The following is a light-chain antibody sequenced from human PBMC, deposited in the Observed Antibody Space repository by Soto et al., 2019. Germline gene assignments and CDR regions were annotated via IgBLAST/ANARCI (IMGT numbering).Light chain of an antibody. V-gene: IGKV1-5*01. CDR2: DAT. CDR1: QSCSRW. Sequence: DIQMTQSPSTLPASVGARVTITFRAIQSCSRWLAGYQQKPGKVPNLLIYDATSLQSGVPSSFRGSGAWTEFTLTISSLPPDYFAAYYCQQYKTYPRTFGGWTKVEIK. J-gene: IGKJ4*01. CDR3: QQYKTYPRT.